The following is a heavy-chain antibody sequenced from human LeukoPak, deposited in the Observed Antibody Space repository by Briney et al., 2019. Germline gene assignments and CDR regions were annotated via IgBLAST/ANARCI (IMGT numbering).Heavy chain of an antibody. J-gene: IGHJ4*02. D-gene: IGHD6-13*01. CDR3: AKTRPLDSSSWSHGDY. Sequence: GGSLRLSCAVSGFTFSSYAMSWVRQAPGRGLEWVSAISCSGDSTYYGDSVKGRFTISRDNSKNTLYLQMNSLRAEDTAVYYCAKTRPLDSSSWSHGDYWGQGTLVTVSS. CDR2: ISCSGDST. V-gene: IGHV3-23*01. CDR1: GFTFSSYA.